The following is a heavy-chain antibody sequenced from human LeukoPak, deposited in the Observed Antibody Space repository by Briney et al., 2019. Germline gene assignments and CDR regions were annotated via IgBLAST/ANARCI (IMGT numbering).Heavy chain of an antibody. Sequence: GGSPRLSCAASGFTFSSYTMNWVRQAPGKGLEWVAVTSSDLNVKLYADSVKGRFTISRDNSRSTLYLQMNSLRPEDTAIYYCAREGYYSSGSPPSLYFDYWGQGTLVPVSS. CDR1: GFTFSSYT. J-gene: IGHJ4*02. D-gene: IGHD3-10*01. CDR2: TSSDLNVK. CDR3: AREGYYSSGSPPSLYFDY. V-gene: IGHV3-30*03.